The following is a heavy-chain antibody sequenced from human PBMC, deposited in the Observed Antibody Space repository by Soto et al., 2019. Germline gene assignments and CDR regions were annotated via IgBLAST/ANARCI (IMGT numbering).Heavy chain of an antibody. CDR2: IYYSGST. D-gene: IGHD3-3*01. J-gene: IGHJ6*02. Sequence: QLQLQESGPGLVKPSETLSLTCTVSGGSISSSSYYWGWIRQPPGKGLEWIGSIYYSGSTYYNPSLKSRVTISVDTSKNQFSLKLSSVTAADTAVYYCASLSSSPIYYDFWKGGMDVWGQGTTVTVSS. CDR1: GGSISSSSYY. CDR3: ASLSSSPIYYDFWKGGMDV. V-gene: IGHV4-39*01.